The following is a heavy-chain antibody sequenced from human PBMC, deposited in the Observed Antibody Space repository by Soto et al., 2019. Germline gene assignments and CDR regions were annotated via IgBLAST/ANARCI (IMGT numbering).Heavy chain of an antibody. Sequence: GGSLRLSCAASGFTFSSYAMSWVRQAPGKGLEWVSALSGSGISTYYADTVKGRFTISRDNSRNTLYLQMNSLRAEDTAVYYCATSCDSSGYDYWGQGTLVTVSS. J-gene: IGHJ4*02. V-gene: IGHV3-23*01. D-gene: IGHD3-22*01. CDR1: GFTFSSYA. CDR2: LSGSGIST. CDR3: ATSCDSSGYDY.